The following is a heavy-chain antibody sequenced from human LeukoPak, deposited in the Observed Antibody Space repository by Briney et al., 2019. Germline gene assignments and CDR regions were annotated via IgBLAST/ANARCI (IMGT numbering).Heavy chain of an antibody. V-gene: IGHV3-13*01. Sequence: PGGSLGLSCAASGFTFSSYDMHWVRQATGKGLEWVSAIGTAGDTYYPGSVKGRFTISRENAKNSLYLQMNSLRAEDTAVYYCARQIAVAGSDAFDIWGQGTMVTVSS. CDR2: IGTAGDT. D-gene: IGHD6-19*01. CDR1: GFTFSSYD. CDR3: ARQIAVAGSDAFDI. J-gene: IGHJ3*02.